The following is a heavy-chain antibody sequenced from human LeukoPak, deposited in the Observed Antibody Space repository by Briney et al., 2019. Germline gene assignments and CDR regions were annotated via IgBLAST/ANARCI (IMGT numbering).Heavy chain of an antibody. D-gene: IGHD6-13*01. CDR1: GFTVSSNY. Sequence: GGSLRLSCAASGFTVSSNYMSWVRQAPGKGLEWVSVIYSGGSTYYADSVKGRFTISRDNSKNTLYLQMNSLRAEDTAVYYRARWGGAAAGTGAFDIWGQGTMVTVSS. V-gene: IGHV3-53*01. J-gene: IGHJ3*02. CDR3: ARWGGAAAGTGAFDI. CDR2: IYSGGST.